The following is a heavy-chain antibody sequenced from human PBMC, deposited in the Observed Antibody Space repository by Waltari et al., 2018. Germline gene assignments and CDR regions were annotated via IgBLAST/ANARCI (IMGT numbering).Heavy chain of an antibody. CDR3: ASPPPQGGSYFFFH. J-gene: IGHJ1*01. Sequence: QVQLVQSGAEVKKPGSSVKVSCKASGGTVNSHSISWVRQAPGQGLEWMGGISPILGTVNYAQTFQGRVTITADDWTRTAFMELRSLTSEDTAVYYCASPPPQGGSYFFFHWGQGTRVIVSA. V-gene: IGHV1-69*01. D-gene: IGHD3-10*01. CDR2: ISPILGTV. CDR1: GGTVNSHS.